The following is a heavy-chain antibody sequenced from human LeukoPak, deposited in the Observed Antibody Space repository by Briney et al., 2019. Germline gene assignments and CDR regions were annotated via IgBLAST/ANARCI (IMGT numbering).Heavy chain of an antibody. D-gene: IGHD2-2*02. V-gene: IGHV3-23*01. J-gene: IGHJ4*02. CDR2: ISGSGGST. CDR3: AKDPRGCSSTSCYTEGY. Sequence: GGSLRLSCAASGFTFSSYAMSWVRQAPGKGLEWVSAISGSGGSTYYADSVKGRFTISRDNSKNTLYLQMNSLRAEDTAVYYCAKDPRGCSSTSCYTEGYWGQGTLVTVSS. CDR1: GFTFSSYA.